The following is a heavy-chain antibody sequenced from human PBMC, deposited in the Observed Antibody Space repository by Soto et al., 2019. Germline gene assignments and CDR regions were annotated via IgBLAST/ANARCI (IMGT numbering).Heavy chain of an antibody. D-gene: IGHD2-15*01. CDR3: TRARVDIVVVVAADDAFDI. V-gene: IGHV3-49*03. CDR1: GFTFGDYA. Sequence: GGSLRLSCTASGFTFGDYAMSWFRQAPGKGLEWVGFIRSKAYGGTTEYAASVKGRFTISRDDSKSIAYLQMNSLKTEDTAVYYCTRARVDIVVVVAADDAFDIWGQGTMVTVSS. J-gene: IGHJ3*02. CDR2: IRSKAYGGTT.